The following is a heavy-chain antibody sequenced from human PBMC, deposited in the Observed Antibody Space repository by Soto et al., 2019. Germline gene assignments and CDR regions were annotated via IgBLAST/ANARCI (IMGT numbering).Heavy chain of an antibody. CDR2: INHSGST. D-gene: IGHD5-18*01. J-gene: IGHJ4*02. CDR3: ARDGAMAHYFDY. V-gene: IGHV4-34*01. CDR1: GGSFSDYY. Sequence: SETLALTCAVYGGSFSDYYWSWIRQPPGKGLEWIGEINHSGSTNYNPSLKSRVTISVDTSKNQFSLKLSSVTAADTAVYYCARDGAMAHYFDYWGQGTLVTVSS.